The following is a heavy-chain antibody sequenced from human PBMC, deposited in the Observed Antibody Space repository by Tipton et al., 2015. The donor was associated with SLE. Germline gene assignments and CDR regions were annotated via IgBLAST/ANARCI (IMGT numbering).Heavy chain of an antibody. CDR1: GGSISSYY. D-gene: IGHD4-17*01. CDR2: IYYSGST. V-gene: IGHV4-59*01. Sequence: GLVKPSETLSLTCTVSGGSISSYYWSWIRQPPGKGLEWIGYIYYSGSTNYNPSLKSRVTISVDTSKNQFSLKLSSVTAADTAVYYCAGVGDYGDYVDAFDIWGQGAMVTVSS. J-gene: IGHJ3*02. CDR3: AGVGDYGDYVDAFDI.